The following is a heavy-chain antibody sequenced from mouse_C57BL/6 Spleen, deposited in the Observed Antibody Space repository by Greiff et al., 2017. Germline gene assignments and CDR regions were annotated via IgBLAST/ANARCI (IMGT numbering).Heavy chain of an antibody. CDR3: ARSEAPYGNSPFAY. CDR2: IDPNSGGT. D-gene: IGHD2-1*01. Sequence: QVQLQQPGAELVKPGASVKLSCKASGYTFTSYWMHWVKQRPGRGLEWIGRIDPNSGGTKYNEKFKSKATLTVDKPSSTAYMQLSSLTSGDSAVYYCARSEAPYGNSPFAYWGQGTLVTVSA. CDR1: GYTFTSYW. V-gene: IGHV1-72*01. J-gene: IGHJ3*01.